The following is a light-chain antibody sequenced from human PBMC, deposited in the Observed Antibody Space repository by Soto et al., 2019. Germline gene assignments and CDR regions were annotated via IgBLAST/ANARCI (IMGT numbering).Light chain of an antibody. V-gene: IGLV1-40*01. CDR1: SSSLGAGHA. CDR3: AAWDDSLSGHV. CDR2: DNN. Sequence: QSVLTQPPSVSGAPGQRVTISCTGSSSSLGAGHAVHWYQQLPGKAPKLLIFDNNHRPSGVPERFAGSKSGASASLAITGLQPEDEADYYCAAWDDSLSGHVFGTGTKVTVL. J-gene: IGLJ1*01.